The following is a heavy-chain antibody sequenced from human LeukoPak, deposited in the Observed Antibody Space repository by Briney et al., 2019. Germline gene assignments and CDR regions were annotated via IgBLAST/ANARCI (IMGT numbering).Heavy chain of an antibody. Sequence: GGSLRLSCAASGFTFSSYLMHWVRQAPGKGLEWVALIYSDGSNTSYADSVKGRFTISRDNSKNTLYLQMNSLRSEDTAVYYCARVLFVAVASPLDYWGQGTLVTVSS. CDR2: IYSDGSNT. J-gene: IGHJ4*02. V-gene: IGHV3-30-3*01. CDR3: ARVLFVAVASPLDY. CDR1: GFTFSSYL. D-gene: IGHD6-19*01.